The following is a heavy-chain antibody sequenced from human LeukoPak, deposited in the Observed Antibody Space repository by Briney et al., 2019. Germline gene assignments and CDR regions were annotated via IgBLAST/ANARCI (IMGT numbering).Heavy chain of an antibody. CDR3: ASGRQQLAHYGMDV. CDR2: IYYSGST. D-gene: IGHD6-13*01. CDR1: GGSISSYY. V-gene: IGHV4-59*01. J-gene: IGHJ6*02. Sequence: SETLSLTCTVSGGSISSYYWSWIRQPPGKGLEWIGYIYYSGSTNYNPSLKGRVTISVDTSKNQFSLKLTSVTAADTAVYYCASGRQQLAHYGMDVWGQGTTVTVSS.